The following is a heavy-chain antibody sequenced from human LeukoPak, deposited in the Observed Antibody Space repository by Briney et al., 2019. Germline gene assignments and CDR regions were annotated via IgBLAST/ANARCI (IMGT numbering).Heavy chain of an antibody. CDR3: ARAGYVWGSNNAFDI. D-gene: IGHD3-16*01. CDR1: GYTFTSYY. J-gene: IGHJ3*02. CDR2: INPNSGGT. V-gene: IGHV1-2*04. Sequence: PGASVKVSCKASGYTFTSYYMHWVRQAPGQGLEWMGWINPNSGGTNYAQKFQGWVTMTRDASISTAYMELSRLRSDDTAVYYCARAGYVWGSNNAFDIWGQGTMVTVSS.